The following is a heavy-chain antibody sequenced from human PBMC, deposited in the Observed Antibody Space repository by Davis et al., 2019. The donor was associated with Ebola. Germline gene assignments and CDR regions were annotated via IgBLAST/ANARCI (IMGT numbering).Heavy chain of an antibody. CDR2: ISAYNGNT. J-gene: IGHJ4*02. Sequence: ASVKVSCKTSGYTFSSFGISWVRQVPGQGLEWLGWISAYNGNTNYAQKLHDRVTMTTDTSTNTAYMEVRGLTSGDTAVYYCARVTFFGVVINGDYWGQGTLVTVSS. CDR1: GYTFSSFG. CDR3: ARVTFFGVVINGDY. V-gene: IGHV1-18*01. D-gene: IGHD3-3*01.